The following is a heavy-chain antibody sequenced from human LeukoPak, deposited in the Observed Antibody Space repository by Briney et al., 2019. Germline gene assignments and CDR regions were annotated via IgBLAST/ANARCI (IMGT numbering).Heavy chain of an antibody. CDR1: GGSISSYY. D-gene: IGHD6-13*01. CDR3: ARAPEYSSSWPYYYYYYMDV. V-gene: IGHV4-4*08. J-gene: IGHJ6*03. Sequence: SETLSLTCTVSGGSISSYYWSWIRQPPGKGLEWIGRIYTSGSTNYNPSLKSRVTISVDTSKNQFSLKLSSVTAADTAVYYCARAPEYSSSWPYYYYYYMDVWGKGTTVTVSS. CDR2: IYTSGST.